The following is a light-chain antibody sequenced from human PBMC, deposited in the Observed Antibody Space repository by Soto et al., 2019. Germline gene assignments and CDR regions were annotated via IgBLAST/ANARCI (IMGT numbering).Light chain of an antibody. CDR1: QSISSW. CDR2: KAS. Sequence: DIQMTQSPSTLSASVGDRVTITCRASQSISSWLAWYQQKPGKAPKLLIYKASSLESGVPSRFSGSGSRTEFTLTISSLQPDDFATYYCQQYNSIPFTFGPGTKVDIK. CDR3: QQYNSIPFT. J-gene: IGKJ3*01. V-gene: IGKV1-5*03.